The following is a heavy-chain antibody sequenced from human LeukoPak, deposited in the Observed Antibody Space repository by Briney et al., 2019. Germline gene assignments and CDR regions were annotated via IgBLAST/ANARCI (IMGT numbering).Heavy chain of an antibody. CDR2: INTGNGKT. D-gene: IGHD3-16*01. CDR1: GYTFTSYT. CDR3: ARSDVLYASQGEARYFNH. V-gene: IGHV1-3*03. Sequence: ASVKVSCKASGYTFTSYTMHWVRQAPGQRLEWMGWINTGNGKTKYSQEFQGRVTITRDTSASTAYMELSSLRSEDMAVYYCARSDVLYASQGEARYFNHWGQGTLVTVSS. J-gene: IGHJ4*02.